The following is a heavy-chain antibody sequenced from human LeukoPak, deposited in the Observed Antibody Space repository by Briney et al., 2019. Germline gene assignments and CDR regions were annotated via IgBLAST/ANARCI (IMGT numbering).Heavy chain of an antibody. V-gene: IGHV3-23*01. D-gene: IGHD3-3*01. Sequence: GGSLRLSCAASGFTFSSYAMSWVRQAPGKGLEWVSGIGSGGSTYYADSVKGRFTISRDNSKNTLYLQMNSLRAEDTAVYYCAKDFWSGYYPNRWGQGTLVTVSS. CDR1: GFTFSSYA. CDR2: IGSGGST. J-gene: IGHJ5*02. CDR3: AKDFWSGYYPNR.